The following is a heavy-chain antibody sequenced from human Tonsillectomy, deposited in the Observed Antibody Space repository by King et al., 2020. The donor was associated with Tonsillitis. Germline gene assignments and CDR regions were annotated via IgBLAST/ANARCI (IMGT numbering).Heavy chain of an antibody. CDR3: ARRRDTYYYDSSGYYPKWFDS. D-gene: IGHD3-22*01. J-gene: IGHJ5*01. Sequence: VQLVQSGAEVKKPGESLKISCKGSGFSFSTYWIAWVRQMPGKGLEWMGIIDPGDSDTRYSPSFQGQVTISAYKSISTAYLQWSSLKASDTAMYYCARRRDTYYYDSSGYYPKWFDSWGQGTLVTVSS. CDR2: IDPGDSDT. CDR1: GFSFSTYW. V-gene: IGHV5-51*03.